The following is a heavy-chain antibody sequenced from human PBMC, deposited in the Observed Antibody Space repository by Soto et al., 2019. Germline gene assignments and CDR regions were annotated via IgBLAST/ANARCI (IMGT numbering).Heavy chain of an antibody. CDR2: TYYRSKWYN. V-gene: IGHV6-1*01. CDR3: ARAVHDCTNGVCLNWFDP. J-gene: IGHJ5*02. CDR1: GDSVSSNSAA. Sequence: PSQTLSLTCAISGDSVSSNSAAWNWIRQSPSRGLEWLGRTYYRSKWYNDYAVSVKSRITINPDTSKNQFSLQLNSVTPEDTAVYYCARAVHDCTNGVCLNWFDPWGQGTLVTVSS. D-gene: IGHD2-8*01.